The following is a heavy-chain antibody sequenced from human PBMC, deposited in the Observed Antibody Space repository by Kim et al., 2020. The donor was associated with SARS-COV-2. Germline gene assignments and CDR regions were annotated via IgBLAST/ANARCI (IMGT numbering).Heavy chain of an antibody. CDR1: GGSISSYY. CDR3: ARHAKYQLLPPYYYYYMDV. D-gene: IGHD2-2*01. V-gene: IGHV4-59*08. Sequence: SETLSLTCTVSGGSISSYYWSWIRQPPGKGLEWIGYIYYSGSTNYNPSLKSRVTISVDTSKNQFSLKLSSVTAADTAVYYCARHAKYQLLPPYYYYYMDVWGKGTTVTVSS. CDR2: IYYSGST. J-gene: IGHJ6*03.